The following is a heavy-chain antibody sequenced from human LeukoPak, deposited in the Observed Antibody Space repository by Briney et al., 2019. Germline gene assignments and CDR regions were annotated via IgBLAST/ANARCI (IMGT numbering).Heavy chain of an antibody. J-gene: IGHJ5*02. V-gene: IGHV3-64*01. CDR2: ISSNGGST. CDR3: AKDSSGWFSNWFDP. Sequence: GGSLRVSCAASGFTFSSYAMHWVRQAPGKGLEYVSAISSNGGSTYYANSVKGRFTISRDNSKNTLYLQMNSLRAEDTAVYYCAKDSSGWFSNWFDPWGQGTLVTVSS. D-gene: IGHD6-19*01. CDR1: GFTFSSYA.